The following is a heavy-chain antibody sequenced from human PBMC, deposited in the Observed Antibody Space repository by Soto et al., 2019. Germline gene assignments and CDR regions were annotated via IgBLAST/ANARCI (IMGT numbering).Heavy chain of an antibody. CDR2: ISAYNGNT. CDR1: GYTFTSYG. Sequence: GASVKVSCKASGYTFTSYGISWVRQAPGQGLEWMGWISAYNGNTNYAQKLQGRVTMTTDTSTSTAYMELSSLRSEDTAVYYCATTAPGYCSGGSGYFRNWFDPWGQGTLVTVSS. CDR3: ATTAPGYCSGGSGYFRNWFDP. J-gene: IGHJ5*02. D-gene: IGHD2-15*01. V-gene: IGHV1-18*01.